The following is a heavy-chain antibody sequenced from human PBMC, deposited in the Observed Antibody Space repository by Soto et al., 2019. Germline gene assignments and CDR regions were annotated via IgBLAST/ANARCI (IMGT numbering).Heavy chain of an antibody. D-gene: IGHD2-15*01. CDR2: ISGSGGST. CDR3: AKVRWSLLIYYFDY. Sequence: EVQLLESGGGLVQPGGSLRLSCAASGFTFSSYAMSWFRQAPGKVLEWVSAISGSGGSTYYADSVKGRFTISRDNSKNTMYLQMNSLRAEDTAVYYCAKVRWSLLIYYFDYWGQGTLVTVSS. CDR1: GFTFSSYA. J-gene: IGHJ4*02. V-gene: IGHV3-23*01.